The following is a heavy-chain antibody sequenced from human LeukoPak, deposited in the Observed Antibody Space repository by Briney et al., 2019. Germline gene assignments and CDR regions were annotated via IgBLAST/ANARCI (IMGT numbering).Heavy chain of an antibody. D-gene: IGHD3-10*01. CDR3: ARGDYFASGSYSDS. Sequence: SETLSLTCTVSGGSISSNYWSWIRQPPGKGLEWIGYIHYSGSTNYNPSLKSRVTISVDTSKNQFSLKLSSVTAADTAVYYCARGDYFASGSYSDSWGQGILVTVSS. V-gene: IGHV4-59*01. CDR2: IHYSGST. CDR1: GGSISSNY. J-gene: IGHJ4*02.